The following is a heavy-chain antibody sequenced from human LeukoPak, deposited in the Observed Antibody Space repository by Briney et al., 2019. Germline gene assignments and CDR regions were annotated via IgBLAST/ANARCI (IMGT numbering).Heavy chain of an antibody. V-gene: IGHV4-4*02. J-gene: IGHJ6*03. CDR2: IYHSGST. D-gene: IGHD2-15*01. CDR3: ARGYCSGGSCYSYYYYNYMDV. Sequence: SGTLSLTCAVSGGSISSSNWWSWVRQPPGKGLEWIGEIYHSGSTNYNPSLKSRVTISVDKSKNQFSLKLSSVTAADTAVYYCARGYCSGGSCYSYYYYNYMDVWGKGTTVTVSS. CDR1: GGSISSSNW.